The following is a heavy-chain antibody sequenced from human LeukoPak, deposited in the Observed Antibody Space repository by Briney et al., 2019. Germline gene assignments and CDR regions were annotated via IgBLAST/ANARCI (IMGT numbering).Heavy chain of an antibody. D-gene: IGHD6-13*01. J-gene: IGHJ6*04. CDR1: GYTFTSYG. Sequence: ASVKVSCKASGYTFTSYGISWVRQAPGQGLEWMGWISAYNGNTNYAQKLPGRVTMTTDTSTSTAYMEPRSLRSDDTAVYYCARARYSSSFDYYYGMDVWGEGTTVTVSS. CDR3: ARARYSSSFDYYYGMDV. CDR2: ISAYNGNT. V-gene: IGHV1-18*01.